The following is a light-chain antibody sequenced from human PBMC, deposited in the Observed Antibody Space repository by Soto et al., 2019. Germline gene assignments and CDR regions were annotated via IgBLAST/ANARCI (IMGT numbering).Light chain of an antibody. CDR3: LQRNSYPPT. J-gene: IGKJ4*01. Sequence: DIQMTQSPSSLSASVGDRVTITCRASQGIGSALGWYQQKPRKAPKRLIYAASSLQSAVPSRFSGSRSGKEFSLPISTLQPEDFATYSCLQRNSYPPTFGGGTKVEIK. V-gene: IGKV1-17*01. CDR1: QGIGSA. CDR2: AAS.